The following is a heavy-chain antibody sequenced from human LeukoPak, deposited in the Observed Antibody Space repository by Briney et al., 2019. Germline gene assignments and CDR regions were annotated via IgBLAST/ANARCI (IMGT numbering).Heavy chain of an antibody. V-gene: IGHV4-31*03. Sequence: PSQTLSLTCTVSGGSVSSGGYYWSWVRQHPGKGLEWIGYIYYSGSTYYNPSLKSRVTISVDTSKNQFSLKLSSATAADTAVYYCARGDYHYDILTGYSPPRFFDYWGQGTLVTVSS. CDR3: ARGDYHYDILTGYSPPRFFDY. J-gene: IGHJ4*02. CDR1: GGSVSSGGYY. D-gene: IGHD3-9*01. CDR2: IYYSGST.